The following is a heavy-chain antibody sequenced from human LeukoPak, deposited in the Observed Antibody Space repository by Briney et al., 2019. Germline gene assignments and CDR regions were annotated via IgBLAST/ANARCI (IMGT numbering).Heavy chain of an antibody. CDR3: ARDFRTQLDGYSPPYHFDY. CDR1: GFTFSTHS. V-gene: IGHV3-21*01. Sequence: GRSLRLACAASGFTFSTHSMSWVRQSPGKGLEWVSSISSGSSHIYYAGSMQGRFTISRDNAKNSLFLQMNSLRVEDTALYYCARDFRTQLDGYSPPYHFDYWGQEALVTVSS. CDR2: ISSGSSHI. D-gene: IGHD5-24*01. J-gene: IGHJ4*02.